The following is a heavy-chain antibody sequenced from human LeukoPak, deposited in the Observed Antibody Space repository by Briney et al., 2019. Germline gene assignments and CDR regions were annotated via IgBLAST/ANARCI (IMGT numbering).Heavy chain of an antibody. CDR1: GYTFTSYG. CDR3: ARDFDGDYDQYNWSDP. J-gene: IGHJ5*02. Sequence: GASVKVSCKASGYTFTSYGISWVRQAPGQGLEWMGWISAYNGNTNYAQKLQGRVTMTTDTSTSTAYMELRSLRSDDTAVYYCARDFDGDYDQYNWSDPWGQGTLVTVSS. V-gene: IGHV1-18*01. D-gene: IGHD4-17*01. CDR2: ISAYNGNT.